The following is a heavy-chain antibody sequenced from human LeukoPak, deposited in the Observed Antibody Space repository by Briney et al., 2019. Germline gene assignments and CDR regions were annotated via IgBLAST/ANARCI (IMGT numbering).Heavy chain of an antibody. CDR1: GFTFSSYS. J-gene: IGHJ6*02. V-gene: IGHV3-21*01. CDR2: ISSSSSYI. Sequence: GGSLRLSCAASGFTFSSYSMNWVRQAPGKGLEWVSSISSSSSYIYYADSVKGRFTISRDNAKNSLYLKMNSLRAEDTAVYYCARDSSPTYYDFWSGYYTGMSYYYYGMDVWGQGTTVTVSS. D-gene: IGHD3-3*01. CDR3: ARDSSPTYYDFWSGYYTGMSYYYYGMDV.